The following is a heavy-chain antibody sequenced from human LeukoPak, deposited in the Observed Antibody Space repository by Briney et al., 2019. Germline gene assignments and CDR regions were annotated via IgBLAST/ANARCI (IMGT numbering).Heavy chain of an antibody. D-gene: IGHD3-3*01. J-gene: IGHJ4*02. Sequence: ASVKVSCKASGYTFTSYGISWVRQAPGQGLEWMGWISAYNGNTNYAQKLRGRVTMTTDTSTSTAYMELRSLRSDDTAVYYCARDRTIFGVVIIAGYWGQGTLVTVSS. V-gene: IGHV1-18*01. CDR3: ARDRTIFGVVIIAGY. CDR2: ISAYNGNT. CDR1: GYTFTSYG.